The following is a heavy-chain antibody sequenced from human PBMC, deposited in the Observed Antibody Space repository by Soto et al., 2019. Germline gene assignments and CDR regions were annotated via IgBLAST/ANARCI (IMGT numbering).Heavy chain of an antibody. D-gene: IGHD2-8*01. CDR1: GYTFTRYG. Sequence: QGHLVLSGAEVTKPGTSVKVSCKASGYTFTRYGISWVRQAPGQGLEWMGWISGYNGDTNYAQNLQGRVTMTIDTSTSTAYMELRSLTSDDTAVYYCAKNGQPPYYYYGLDVWGQGTTVTVSS. CDR3: AKNGQPPYYYYGLDV. V-gene: IGHV1-18*01. J-gene: IGHJ6*02. CDR2: ISGYNGDT.